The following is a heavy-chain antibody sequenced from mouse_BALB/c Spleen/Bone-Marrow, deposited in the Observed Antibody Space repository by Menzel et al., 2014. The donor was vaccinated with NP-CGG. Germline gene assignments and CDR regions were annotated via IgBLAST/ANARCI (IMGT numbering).Heavy chain of an antibody. V-gene: IGHV9-3-1*01. CDR2: INTYTGEP. CDR1: GYTFTNYG. D-gene: IGHD1-1*01. CDR3: ARFYYGSSYYFDY. Sequence: VESGPELKKPGETVKISCKASGYTFTNYGMNWVKQAPGEGLKWMGWINTYTGEPTYADDFKGRFAFSLETSASTAYLQINNLKNEDTATYFCARFYYGSSYYFDYWGQGTTLTVSS. J-gene: IGHJ2*01.